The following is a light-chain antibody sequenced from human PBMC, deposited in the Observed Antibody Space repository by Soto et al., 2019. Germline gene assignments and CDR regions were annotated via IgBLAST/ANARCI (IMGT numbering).Light chain of an antibody. V-gene: IGLV1-44*01. Sequence: QSVLTQPPSASGTPGQRVTISCSGSSSNIGTNTVIWYPQLPGAAPKLLIYSDNQRPSGVPDRFSGSKSGTSASLVISGLQSEDEADYYCAAWDVSLVVFGGGTKLTVL. CDR2: SDN. J-gene: IGLJ2*01. CDR3: AAWDVSLVV. CDR1: SSNIGTNT.